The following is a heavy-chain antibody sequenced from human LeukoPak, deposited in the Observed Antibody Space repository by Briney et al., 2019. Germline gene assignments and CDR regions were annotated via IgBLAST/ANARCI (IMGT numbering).Heavy chain of an antibody. J-gene: IGHJ4*02. Sequence: GGSLRLSCAGSGFPFSSYTINWVRQGPGKGMEWASTISHSGATYYADSVKGRFTISRDNSKNTVFLQMNSLRAEDTALYFCVRRSHASPAGYSPFFDSWGQGTLVTVSS. CDR1: GFPFSSYT. V-gene: IGHV3-23*01. CDR3: VRRSHASPAGYSPFFDS. D-gene: IGHD6-13*01. CDR2: ISHSGAT.